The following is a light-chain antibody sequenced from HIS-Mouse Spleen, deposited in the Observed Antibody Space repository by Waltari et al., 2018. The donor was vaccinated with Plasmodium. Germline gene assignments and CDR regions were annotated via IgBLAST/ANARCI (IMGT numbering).Light chain of an antibody. J-gene: IGKJ2*01. Sequence: DIQMTQSPSSLSASVGDRVTITCQASQDISNYLNWYQQKPGKAPKHLIYDASNLETGVPSSFSGSGSGTDFTFTISSLQPEDMATYYCEQYDNLPPYTFGQGTKLEIK. CDR3: EQYDNLPPYT. CDR1: QDISNY. CDR2: DAS. V-gene: IGKV1-33*01.